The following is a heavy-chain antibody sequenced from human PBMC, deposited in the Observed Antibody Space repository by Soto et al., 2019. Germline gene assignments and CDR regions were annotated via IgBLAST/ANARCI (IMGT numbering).Heavy chain of an antibody. D-gene: IGHD2-15*01. CDR2: ISPSTSHI. V-gene: IGHV3-21*01. CDR1: GFTFSSCT. CDR3: SGCSGGACHQNYGMDV. Sequence: EVHLVESGGGLVKPGGSLRLSCAVSGFTFSSCTMNWVRQAPGKGLEWVSSISPSTSHIYYADSVKGRFTISRENAKNPLFLQMNRLRAEDTAVYYCSGCSGGACHQNYGMDVWGQGTTVTVSS. J-gene: IGHJ6*02.